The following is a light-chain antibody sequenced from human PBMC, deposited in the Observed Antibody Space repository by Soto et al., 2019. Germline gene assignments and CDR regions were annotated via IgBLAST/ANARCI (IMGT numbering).Light chain of an antibody. J-gene: IGKJ5*01. CDR3: QQRSNWPPIT. V-gene: IGKV3-11*01. CDR1: QSVRSSH. Sequence: EMVLTQSPGTLSLSPGERATLSCRTSQSVRSSHLAWYQQKPGQAPRLLIYDASNRATGIPARFSGSGSGTDFTLTISSLEPEDFAVYYCQQRSNWPPITFGQGTRLEI. CDR2: DAS.